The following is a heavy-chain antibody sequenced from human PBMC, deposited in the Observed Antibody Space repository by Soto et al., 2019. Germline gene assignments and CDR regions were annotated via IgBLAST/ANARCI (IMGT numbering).Heavy chain of an antibody. J-gene: IGHJ5*02. D-gene: IGHD6-13*01. CDR1: GASMRSTDYY. CDR2: MHYSGST. Sequence: SETLSLTCSVSGASMRSTDYYWGWIRQPPNKGLEWIGSMHYSGSTFYNPSLKSRVTISVDTSKNQFSLKLTSVTAADTAVYYCARPGYSSNWFWFDPWGQGTQVT. CDR3: ARPGYSSNWFWFDP. V-gene: IGHV4-39*01.